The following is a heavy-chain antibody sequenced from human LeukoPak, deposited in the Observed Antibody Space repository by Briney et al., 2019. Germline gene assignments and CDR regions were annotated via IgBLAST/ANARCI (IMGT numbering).Heavy chain of an antibody. CDR1: GFTFSDYY. CDR2: ISSSGSTI. CDR3: AGGDRNGWYFYY. D-gene: IGHD6-19*01. J-gene: IGHJ4*02. Sequence: GGSLRLSCAASGFTFSDYYMSWIRQAPGKGLEWVSYISSSGSTIYYADFVKGRFTISRDNAKNSLYLQMSGLRAEDTALYLCAGGDRNGWYFYYWGQGTLVTVSS. V-gene: IGHV3-11*01.